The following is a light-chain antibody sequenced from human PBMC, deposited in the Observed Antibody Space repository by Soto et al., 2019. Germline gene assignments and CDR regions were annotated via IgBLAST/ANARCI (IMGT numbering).Light chain of an antibody. V-gene: IGKV3-15*01. J-gene: IGKJ1*01. Sequence: EIVMTQSPATLSVSPGERATLSCRASQSVTSNYLAWYQQKPGQAPRLLIYGASTRATGIPARFTGSGSGTEFTLTISSLQSEDLAVYYCQQYNNWPQTFGQGTKVDIK. CDR3: QQYNNWPQT. CDR2: GAS. CDR1: QSVTSN.